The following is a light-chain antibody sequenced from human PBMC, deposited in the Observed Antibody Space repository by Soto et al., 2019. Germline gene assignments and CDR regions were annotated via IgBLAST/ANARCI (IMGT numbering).Light chain of an antibody. CDR1: SSNIGAGYD. J-gene: IGLJ2*01. V-gene: IGLV1-40*01. CDR3: QSYDSSLSGSVV. CDR2: GNS. Sequence: QSVLTQPPSVSGAPGQRVTISCTGSSSNIGAGYDVHWYHQLPGTAPKLLIYGNSNRPSGVPDRFSGSKSGTSASLAITGLQAEDEADYYCQSYDSSLSGSVVFGGGTKLNVL.